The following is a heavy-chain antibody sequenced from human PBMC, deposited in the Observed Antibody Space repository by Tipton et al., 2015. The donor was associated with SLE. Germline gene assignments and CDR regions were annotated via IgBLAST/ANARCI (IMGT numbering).Heavy chain of an antibody. CDR2: IIPVVDTA. Sequence: QLVQSGPEVKKPGSSVKVSCKTSGGTFSNYAITWVRQAPGQGLEGMGGIIPVVDTAIYAQKFQGRVTITADKSTSTAYMDRSSLTSQDTAVYYCARAGGTIAAAGPYYYMDVWGKGTTVTISS. CDR1: GGTFSNYA. D-gene: IGHD6-13*01. CDR3: ARAGGTIAAAGPYYYMDV. J-gene: IGHJ6*03. V-gene: IGHV1-69*06.